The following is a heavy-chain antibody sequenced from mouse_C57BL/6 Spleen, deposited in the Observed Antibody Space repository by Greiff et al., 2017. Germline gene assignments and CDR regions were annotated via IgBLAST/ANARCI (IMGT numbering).Heavy chain of an antibody. CDR3: ARDGSNPFDD. Sequence: EVKLVESEGGLVQPGSSMKLSCTASGFTFSDYYMAWVRQVPEKGLEWVANINYDGSSTYYLDSLKSRFIISRDNAKNILYLQMSSLKSEDTATYYCARDGSNPFDDWGQGTTLTVSS. CDR1: GFTFSDYY. CDR2: INYDGSST. V-gene: IGHV5-16*01. J-gene: IGHJ2*01. D-gene: IGHD2-5*01.